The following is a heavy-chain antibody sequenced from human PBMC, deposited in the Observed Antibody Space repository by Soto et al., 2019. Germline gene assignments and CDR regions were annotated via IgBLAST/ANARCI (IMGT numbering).Heavy chain of an antibody. D-gene: IGHD3-9*01. J-gene: IGHJ4*02. CDR1: GGSISSGDYY. CDR3: ARGPTYYDILTGLFFDY. V-gene: IGHV4-30-4*01. Sequence: QVHLQESGPGLVKPSQTLSLTCTVSGGSISSGDYYWSWIRQPPGKGLEWIGYIYYRGSTYYNPSLKSRVTISVDTSKNQFSLKLRYVTAADTAVYYCARGPTYYDILTGLFFDYWGQGSLVTVSS. CDR2: IYYRGST.